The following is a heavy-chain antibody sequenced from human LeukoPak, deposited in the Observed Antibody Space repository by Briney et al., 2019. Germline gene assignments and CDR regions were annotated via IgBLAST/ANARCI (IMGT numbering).Heavy chain of an antibody. CDR2: IYYSGST. J-gene: IGHJ4*02. Sequence: PSETLSLTCTVSGGSISSSSYSWSWIRQPPGKGLEWIGYIYYSGSTNYNPSLKSRVTISVDTSKNQFSLKLSSVTAADTAVYYCASGIGGYFDYWGQGTLVTVSS. D-gene: IGHD1-26*01. V-gene: IGHV4-61*05. CDR3: ASGIGGYFDY. CDR1: GGSISSSSYS.